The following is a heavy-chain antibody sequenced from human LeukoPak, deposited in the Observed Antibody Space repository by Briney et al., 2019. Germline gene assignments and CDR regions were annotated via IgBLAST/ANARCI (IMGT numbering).Heavy chain of an antibody. V-gene: IGHV1-3*01. Sequence: ASVKVSCKASGYTFTIYAMHWVRQAPGQRLEWMGWINAGNGNTKYSQKFQGRVTITRDTSASTAYMELSSLRSEDTAVYYCARDRPYYYYDSSGYYYWGQGTLVTVSS. D-gene: IGHD3-22*01. J-gene: IGHJ4*02. CDR3: ARDRPYYYYDSSGYYY. CDR2: INAGNGNT. CDR1: GYTFTIYA.